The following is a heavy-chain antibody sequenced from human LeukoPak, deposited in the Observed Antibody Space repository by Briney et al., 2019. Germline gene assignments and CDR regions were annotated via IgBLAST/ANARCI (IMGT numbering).Heavy chain of an antibody. Sequence: SETLSLTCTVSGGSIYSYYWSWIRQPPGKGLEWIGYIYYSGSTNYNPSLKSRVTISVDTSNNKFPLKLTSLTAADTAVYYCVRHLSAGRPAFDIWGQGTMVTVSS. D-gene: IGHD2-15*01. CDR1: GGSIYSYY. CDR2: IYYSGST. J-gene: IGHJ3*02. V-gene: IGHV4-59*08. CDR3: VRHLSAGRPAFDI.